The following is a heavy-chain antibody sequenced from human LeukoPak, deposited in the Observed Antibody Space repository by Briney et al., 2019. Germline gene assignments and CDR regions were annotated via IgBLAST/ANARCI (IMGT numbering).Heavy chain of an antibody. CDR3: AKRDGYSRFGY. CDR1: GFTFSSYA. D-gene: IGHD5-24*01. Sequence: PGGSLRLSCAASGFTFSSYAMSWVRQAPGKGLEWVSDISSSGGSTYYADSVKGRFTISRDNSKNTLYLQMNSLRAEDTAVYYCAKRDGYSRFGYWGQGTLVTVSS. V-gene: IGHV3-23*01. J-gene: IGHJ4*02. CDR2: ISSSGGST.